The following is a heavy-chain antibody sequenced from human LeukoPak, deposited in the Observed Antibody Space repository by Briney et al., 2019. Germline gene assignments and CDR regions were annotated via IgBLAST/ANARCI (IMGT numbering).Heavy chain of an antibody. CDR3: ARDLEYYDSSGYPDY. CDR1: GLTFSDYY. V-gene: IGHV3-11*01. J-gene: IGHJ4*02. CDR2: ISSSGSTI. Sequence: PGGSLRLSCAASGLTFSDYYMSWIRQAPGKGLEWVSYISSSGSTIYYADSVKGRFTISRDNAKNSLYLQMNSLRAEDTAVYYCARDLEYYDSSGYPDYWGQGTLVTVSS. D-gene: IGHD3-22*01.